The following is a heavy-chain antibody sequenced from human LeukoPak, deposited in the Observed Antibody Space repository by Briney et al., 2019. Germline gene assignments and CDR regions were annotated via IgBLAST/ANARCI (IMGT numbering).Heavy chain of an antibody. CDR3: ASTVDTAMAAYYYYYMDV. J-gene: IGHJ6*03. Sequence: GGSLRLSCEASGFTFSSYSMNWVRQAPGKGLEWVSVIYSGGSTYYADSVKGRFTISRDNSKNTLYLQMNSLRAEDTAVYYCASTVDTAMAAYYYYYMDVWGKGTTVTISS. CDR1: GFTFSSYS. D-gene: IGHD5-18*01. CDR2: IYSGGST. V-gene: IGHV3-66*01.